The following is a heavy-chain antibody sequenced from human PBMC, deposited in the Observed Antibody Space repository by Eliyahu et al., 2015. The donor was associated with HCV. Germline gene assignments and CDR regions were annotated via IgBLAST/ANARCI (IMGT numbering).Heavy chain of an antibody. CDR3: ARQGRITMVQGVINY. V-gene: IGHV4-39*01. D-gene: IGHD3-10*01. CDR2: IYYSGST. Sequence: QLQLQESGPGLVKPSETLSLTCTVSGGXIXSXSYYWGWIRQPPGKGLEWIGSIYYSGSTYYNPSLKSRVTISVDTSKNQFSLKLSSVTAADTAVYYCARQGRITMVQGVINYWGQGTLVTVSS. CDR1: GGXIXSXSYY. J-gene: IGHJ4*02.